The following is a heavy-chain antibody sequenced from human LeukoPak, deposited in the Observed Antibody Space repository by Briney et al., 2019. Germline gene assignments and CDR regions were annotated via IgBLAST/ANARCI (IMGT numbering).Heavy chain of an antibody. J-gene: IGHJ3*02. CDR1: GGSLSPFY. Sequence: SESLSLTCTVSGGSLSPFYWSWIRQPPGKGLEGIGYVYYSGTTNYNSSLTSRVTISVDTSKNQFSLKLNSVTAADTAVYYCATHSSPKGGVFDIWGQGTMVTVSS. V-gene: IGHV4-59*01. CDR3: ATHSSPKGGVFDI. CDR2: VYYSGTT. D-gene: IGHD2-8*02.